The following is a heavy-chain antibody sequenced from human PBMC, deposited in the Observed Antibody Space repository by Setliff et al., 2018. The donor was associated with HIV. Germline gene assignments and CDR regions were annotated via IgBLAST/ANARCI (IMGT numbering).Heavy chain of an antibody. Sequence: SETLSLTCTVSGGSISSHYWSWIRQPPGKGLEWIGYIYYSGSTNYNPSLKSRVTISVDTSKNQFSLKLSSVTAADTAVYYCASTETHYSKWFDPWGQGTLVTVSS. CDR3: ASTETHYSKWFDP. D-gene: IGHD2-15*01. J-gene: IGHJ5*02. CDR2: IYYSGST. V-gene: IGHV4-59*08. CDR1: GGSISSHY.